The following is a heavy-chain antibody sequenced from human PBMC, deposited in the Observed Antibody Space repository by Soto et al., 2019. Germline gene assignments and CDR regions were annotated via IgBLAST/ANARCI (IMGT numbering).Heavy chain of an antibody. Sequence: GGSLRLSCAASGFTFSSYAMSWVRQAPGKGLEWVSAISGSCGSTYYADSVKGRFTISRDNSKNTLYLQMNSLRAEDTAVYYCAKALNRITMIVVVYDAFDIWGQGTMVTVSS. CDR3: AKALNRITMIVVVYDAFDI. V-gene: IGHV3-23*01. D-gene: IGHD3-22*01. J-gene: IGHJ3*02. CDR2: ISGSCGST. CDR1: GFTFSSYA.